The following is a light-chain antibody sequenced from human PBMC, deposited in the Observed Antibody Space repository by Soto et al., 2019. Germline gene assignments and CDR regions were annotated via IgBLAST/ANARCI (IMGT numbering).Light chain of an antibody. V-gene: IGKV3-20*01. J-gene: IGKJ4*01. CDR1: HTISSSY. CDR2: GAS. Sequence: ENVLTQSPGTLSLSPGQRATLSCGASHTISSSYLAWYQQKPGQAPRLLIYGASTRATGIPARFSGSGSATEFTLTISRLETEDFALYYCQQYGNSPTLTFGGGTKVDI. CDR3: QQYGNSPTLT.